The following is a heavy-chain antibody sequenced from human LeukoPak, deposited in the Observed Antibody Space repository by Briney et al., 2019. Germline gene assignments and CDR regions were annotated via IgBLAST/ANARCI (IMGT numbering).Heavy chain of an antibody. D-gene: IGHD4/OR15-4a*01. CDR3: ARRDYAAWFDP. CDR2: IYYSGST. V-gene: IGHV4-59*12. Sequence: SETLSLTCTVSGGSISSYYWSWIRQPPGKGLEWIGYIYYSGSTNYNPSLKSRVTISVDTSKNQFSLNLNSVNATDTAVYYCARRDYAAWFDPWGQGTLVTVSS. CDR1: GGSISSYY. J-gene: IGHJ5*02.